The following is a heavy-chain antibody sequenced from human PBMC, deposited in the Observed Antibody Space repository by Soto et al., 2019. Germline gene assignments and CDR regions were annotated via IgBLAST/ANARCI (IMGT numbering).Heavy chain of an antibody. CDR2: INAGNGNT. J-gene: IGHJ4*02. CDR1: GYTFTNYA. Sequence: ASVKVSCKASGYTFTNYAMHWVRQAPGQRLEWMGWINAGNGNTKYSRKFQGRVTITRDTSASTAYMELSSLRSEDTAVYYCARGTKPIDYWGQGTLVNVSS. V-gene: IGHV1-3*01. D-gene: IGHD3-9*01. CDR3: ARGTKPIDY.